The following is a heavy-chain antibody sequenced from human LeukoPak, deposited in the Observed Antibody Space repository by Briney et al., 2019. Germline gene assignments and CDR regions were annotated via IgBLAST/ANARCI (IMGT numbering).Heavy chain of an antibody. D-gene: IGHD3-10*01. J-gene: IGHJ4*02. CDR3: ARVSPRGSVYY. CDR1: GDSISSGGYY. CDR2: IYYSGST. V-gene: IGHV4-31*03. Sequence: PSETLSLTCTVSGDSISSGGYYWSWIRQHPGKGLEWIGYIYYSGSTYYNPSLKSRVTISVDTSKNQFSLKLSSVTAADTAVYYCARVSPRGSVYYWGQGTLVTVSS.